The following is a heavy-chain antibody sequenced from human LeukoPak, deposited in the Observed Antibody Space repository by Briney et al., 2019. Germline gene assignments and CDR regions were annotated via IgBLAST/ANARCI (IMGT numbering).Heavy chain of an antibody. CDR3: ARGLLWLF. D-gene: IGHD3-10*01. CDR2: IKPDGSEK. CDR1: GFTFSNYW. J-gene: IGHJ4*02. V-gene: IGHV3-7*01. Sequence: GGSLRLSCEASGFTFSNYWMSWVRQAPGKGLEWVANIKPDGSEKYYVDSVKGRFTISRDNAKNSVYLQMNSLRVEDTAVYYCARGLLWLFGGQGTLVTVSS.